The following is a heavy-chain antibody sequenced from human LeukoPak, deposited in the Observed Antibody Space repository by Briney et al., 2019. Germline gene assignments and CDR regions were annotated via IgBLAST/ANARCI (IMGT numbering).Heavy chain of an antibody. Sequence: PSETLSLTCSVSIGSISSSKWWSWVRQSPVKGLEWIGEIYLYGTTNYNPSFTSRVTVSVDRSRNQFSLKLTSVTAADTAVYYCARGGVLSQSSFDIWGQGTMVTVSS. J-gene: IGHJ3*02. CDR2: IYLYGTT. V-gene: IGHV4-4*02. CDR1: IGSISSSKW. CDR3: ARGGVLSQSSFDI.